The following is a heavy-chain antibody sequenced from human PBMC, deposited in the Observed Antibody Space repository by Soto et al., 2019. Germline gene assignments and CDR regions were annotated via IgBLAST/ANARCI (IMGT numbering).Heavy chain of an antibody. D-gene: IGHD2-2*01. Sequence: QVQLVQSGAEVKKPGSSVKVSCKASGGTFSSYAISWVRQAPGQGLEWMGGIIPIFGTANYAQKFQGRVTITADESTSTAYMELSSLRSEDTAVYYCARGYCISTSCYAPTYSYYCMDVWGQGTTVTVSS. J-gene: IGHJ6*02. CDR3: ARGYCISTSCYAPTYSYYCMDV. CDR1: GGTFSSYA. V-gene: IGHV1-69*12. CDR2: IIPIFGTA.